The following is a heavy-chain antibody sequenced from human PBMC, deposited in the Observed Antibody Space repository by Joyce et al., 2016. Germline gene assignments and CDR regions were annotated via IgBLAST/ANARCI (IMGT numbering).Heavy chain of an antibody. V-gene: IGHV3-15*01. CDR2: IKDKTTGGAT. CDR1: GFNFANAW. CDR3: TGDCSLTACYIFGEDY. D-gene: IGHD3-3*01. J-gene: IGHJ4*02. Sequence: ESGGGLVKPGASLRLSCATSGFNFANAWVSWVRQAPGKGPEWLGRIKDKTTGGATDYAPPFKDRFVISRDDSKDILYLQINSLRTEDTAVYYCTGDCSLTACYIFGEDYWGQGTPVTVSS.